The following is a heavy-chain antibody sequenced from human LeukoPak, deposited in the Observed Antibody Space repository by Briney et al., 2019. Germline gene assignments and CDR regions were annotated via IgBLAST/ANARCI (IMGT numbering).Heavy chain of an antibody. J-gene: IGHJ4*02. CDR3: AKAYGSGSYYNVPLGY. CDR1: GFTFSSYA. CDR2: ISGSGGST. D-gene: IGHD3-10*01. Sequence: GGSLRLSCAASGFTFSSYAMSWVRQAPGKGLEWVSAISGSGGSTYYADSVKGRFTISRDNSKNTLYLQMNSLRAEDTAVYYCAKAYGSGSYYNVPLGYWGQGTLVTVSS. V-gene: IGHV3-23*01.